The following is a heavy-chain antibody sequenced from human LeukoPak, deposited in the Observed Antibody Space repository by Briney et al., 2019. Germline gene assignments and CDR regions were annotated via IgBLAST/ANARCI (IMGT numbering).Heavy chain of an antibody. CDR3: ARDRRYCSSTSCYPSDAFDI. V-gene: IGHV3-7*01. D-gene: IGHD2-2*01. Sequence: GGSLRLSCAASGFTFSSYWMSWVRQAPGKGLEWAANIKQDGSEKYYVDSVKGRFTISRDNAKNSLYLQMNSLRAEDTAVYYCARDRRYCSSTSCYPSDAFDIWGQGTMVTVSS. CDR1: GFTFSSYW. J-gene: IGHJ3*02. CDR2: IKQDGSEK.